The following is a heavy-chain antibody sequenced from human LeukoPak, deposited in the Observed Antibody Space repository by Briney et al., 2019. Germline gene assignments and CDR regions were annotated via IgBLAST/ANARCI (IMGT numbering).Heavy chain of an antibody. Sequence: SGRSLRLSCAASGFTFSNYIMHWVRQAPGKGLDWVAVIIENGSNQYYADSVKGRFTISRDNSKNTLFLQMNSLRGEDTAMYYCARVQGGGYRTADYWGQGTLVTVSS. V-gene: IGHV3-30*04. D-gene: IGHD6-19*01. CDR3: ARVQGGGYRTADY. CDR2: IIENGSNQ. CDR1: GFTFSNYI. J-gene: IGHJ4*02.